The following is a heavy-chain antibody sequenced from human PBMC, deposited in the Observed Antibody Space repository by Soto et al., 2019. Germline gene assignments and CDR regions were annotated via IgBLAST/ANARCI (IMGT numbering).Heavy chain of an antibody. CDR1: GFTFSSYA. Sequence: GGSLRLSCAASGFTFSSYAMSWVRQAPGKGLEWVSAISGSGGSTYYADSVKGRFTISRDNSKNTLYLQMNSLRAEDTAVYYCAKSGVGVVAAVELLPFDYWGQGTLVTVSS. V-gene: IGHV3-23*01. CDR3: AKSGVGVVAAVELLPFDY. J-gene: IGHJ4*02. CDR2: ISGSGGST. D-gene: IGHD2-15*01.